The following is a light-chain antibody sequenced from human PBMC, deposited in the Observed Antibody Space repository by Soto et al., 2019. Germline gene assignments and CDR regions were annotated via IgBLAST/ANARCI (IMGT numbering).Light chain of an antibody. CDR1: QSVSGN. CDR3: QHYINWQLT. J-gene: IGKJ4*01. V-gene: IGKV3-15*01. CDR2: GAS. Sequence: EIVMTQSPATLSVAPGERATLSCRASQSVSGNLAWYQQKRGQAPRLLIYGASTRATGVPARFSGGGSGREFTLTITSLQSEDFAVYYCQHYINWQLTFGGGTRVEIK.